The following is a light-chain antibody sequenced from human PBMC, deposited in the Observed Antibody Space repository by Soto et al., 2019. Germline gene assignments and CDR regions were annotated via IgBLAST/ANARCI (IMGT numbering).Light chain of an antibody. CDR2: DVN. CDR1: SSDVGGYNY. V-gene: IGLV2-14*03. Sequence: QSALTQPASVSGSPGQSITISCTGTSSDVGGYNYVSWYQQHPGKAPKPLIYDVNNRPSGVSNRFSGSKSGNTASLTISGLQAEDEADYYCTSYTTTSTVIFGGGTKLTVL. CDR3: TSYTTTSTVI. J-gene: IGLJ2*01.